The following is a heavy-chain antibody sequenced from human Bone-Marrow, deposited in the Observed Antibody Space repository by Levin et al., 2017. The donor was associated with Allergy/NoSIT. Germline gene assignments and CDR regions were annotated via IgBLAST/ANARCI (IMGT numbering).Heavy chain of an antibody. CDR1: GGTFSRYG. CDR3: ATEGAPGGSHSDDAFDI. D-gene: IGHD1-26*01. CDR2: IIPIFGTA. J-gene: IGHJ3*02. V-gene: IGHV1-69*13. Sequence: SVKVSCKASGGTFSRYGISWVRQAPGQGLERMGGIIPIFGTANYAQKFQGRVTITADESTSTAYMELSSLRSEDTAVYYCATEGAPGGSHSDDAFDIWGQGTMVTVSS.